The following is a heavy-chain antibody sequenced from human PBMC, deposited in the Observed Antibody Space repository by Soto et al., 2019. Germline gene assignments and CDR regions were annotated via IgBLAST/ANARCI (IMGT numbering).Heavy chain of an antibody. J-gene: IGHJ6*02. Sequence: ASVKVSCKASGGTFSSYAISWVRQAPGQGLEWMGGIIPIFGTANYAQKFQGRVTITADESTSTAYMELSSLRSEETAVYYCARYYYSNYEWGYYYYYGMDVWGQGTTVTVSS. V-gene: IGHV1-69*13. D-gene: IGHD4-4*01. CDR1: GGTFSSYA. CDR2: IIPIFGTA. CDR3: ARYYYSNYEWGYYYYYGMDV.